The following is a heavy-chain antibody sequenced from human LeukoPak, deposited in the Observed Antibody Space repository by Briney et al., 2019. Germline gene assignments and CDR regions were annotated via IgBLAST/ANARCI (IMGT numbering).Heavy chain of an antibody. J-gene: IGHJ4*02. CDR1: GFTFSSYG. D-gene: IGHD3-10*01. CDR2: ISYDGSNK. CDR3: AKDHYYYGSGIYFMHYFDY. V-gene: IGHV3-30*18. Sequence: PGGSLRLSCAASGFTFSSYGMHWVRQAPGKGLEWVAVISYDGSNKYYAESVKGRFTISRENSKNTLHLRMNSLRAEDTAVYYCAKDHYYYGSGIYFMHYFDYWGQGTLVTVSS.